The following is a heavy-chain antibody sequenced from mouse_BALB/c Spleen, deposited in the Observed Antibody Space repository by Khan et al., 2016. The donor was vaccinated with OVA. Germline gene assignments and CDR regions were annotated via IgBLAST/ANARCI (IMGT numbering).Heavy chain of an antibody. CDR2: ISYSGST. CDR1: GYSITSDYA. Sequence: VQLKESGPGLVKPSQSLSLTCTVTGYSITSDYAWNWIRQFPGNKLEWMGYISYSGSTSYNPSLKSRISITRDTSKNQFFLQLNSVTTEDTATYYCARSIMANWGQGTTLKVSS. V-gene: IGHV3-2*02. J-gene: IGHJ2*01. CDR3: ARSIMAN.